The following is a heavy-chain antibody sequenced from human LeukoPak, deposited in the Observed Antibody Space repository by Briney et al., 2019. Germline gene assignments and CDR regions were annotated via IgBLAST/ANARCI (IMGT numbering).Heavy chain of an antibody. CDR3: AHYRRFSYYYDSSGYIY. CDR1: GFSLSTSGVG. D-gene: IGHD3-22*01. CDR2: IYWNDDK. Sequence: SGPTLLKPTQTLTLTCTFSGFSLSTSGVGVGWIRQPPVKALEWLALIYWNDDKRYSPSLKSRLTITKDTSKNQVVLTMTNMDPVDTATYYCAHYRRFSYYYDSSGYIYWGQGTLVTVSS. V-gene: IGHV2-5*01. J-gene: IGHJ4*02.